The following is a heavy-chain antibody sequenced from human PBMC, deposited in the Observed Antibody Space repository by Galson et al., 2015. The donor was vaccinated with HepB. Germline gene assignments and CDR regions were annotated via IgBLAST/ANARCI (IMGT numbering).Heavy chain of an antibody. CDR3: AKVAILGATPHYFDY. J-gene: IGHJ4*01. CDR2: INQDGSSK. Sequence: SLRLSCAASGFTFSSYWMNWVRQAPGKGLEWVAHINQDGSSKSSVDSVKGRFTISRDVFKNMVYLQMNRLRAEDTAVYYCAKVAILGATPHYFDYWGHGNLVTVSS. CDR1: GFTFSSYW. D-gene: IGHD3-16*01. V-gene: IGHV3-7*03.